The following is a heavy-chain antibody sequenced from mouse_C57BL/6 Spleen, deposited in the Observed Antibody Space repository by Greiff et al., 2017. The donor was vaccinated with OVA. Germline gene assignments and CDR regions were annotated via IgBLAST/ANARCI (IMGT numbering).Heavy chain of an antibody. CDR3: ARSGDGCMDY. CDR2: IDPSDSYP. J-gene: IGHJ4*01. V-gene: IGHV1-50*01. CDR1: GYTFTSYW. D-gene: IGHD2-3*01. Sequence: QVQLQQPGAELVKPGASVKLSCKASGYTFTSYWMQWVHQRPGQGLEWIGEIDPSDSYPNYSQKFKGKATLTVDTSSSPAYMQVSSLTSEDSAVYYCARSGDGCMDYWGQGTSVTVSS.